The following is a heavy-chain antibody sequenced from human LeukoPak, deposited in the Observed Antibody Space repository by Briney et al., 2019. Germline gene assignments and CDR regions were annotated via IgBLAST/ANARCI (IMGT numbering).Heavy chain of an antibody. CDR1: GFNFDDFG. Sequence: TGGSLRLSCAASGFNFDDFGMSWVRQAPGKGLQWVSIINWDGGSTGYADSVKGRFTISRDNAKNSLYLQMNSLRVEDTAFYYCAGEGYGSDWDYWGQGTLVTVSS. CDR2: INWDGGST. V-gene: IGHV3-20*04. D-gene: IGHD4-17*01. CDR3: AGEGYGSDWDY. J-gene: IGHJ4*02.